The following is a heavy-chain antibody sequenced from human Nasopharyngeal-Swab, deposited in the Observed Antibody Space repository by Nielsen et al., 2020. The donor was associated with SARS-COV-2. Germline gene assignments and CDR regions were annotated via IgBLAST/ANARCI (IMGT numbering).Heavy chain of an antibody. CDR1: GGSISSYY. CDR3: ARGGLIFGVVNKPFDY. J-gene: IGHJ4*02. V-gene: IGHV4-59*01. Sequence: SETLSLTCTVSGGSISSYYWSWIRQPPGKGLEWIGYIYYSGSTNYNPSLKSRVTISVDTSKNQFSLKLSSVTAADTAVYYCARGGLIFGVVNKPFDYRGQGTLVTVSS. D-gene: IGHD3-3*01. CDR2: IYYSGST.